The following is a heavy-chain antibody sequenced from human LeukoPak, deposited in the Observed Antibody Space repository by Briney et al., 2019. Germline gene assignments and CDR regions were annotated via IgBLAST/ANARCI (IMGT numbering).Heavy chain of an antibody. CDR2: INHSGST. J-gene: IGHJ4*02. D-gene: IGHD6-6*01. CDR3: AGTYSSFTGRYFDY. Sequence: SETLSLTCAVYGGSFSGYYWSWIRQPSGKGLEWIGEINHSGSTNYNPSLKSRVTISVDTSKNQFSLKLSSVTAADTAVYYCAGTYSSFTGRYFDYWGQGTLVTVSS. CDR1: GGSFSGYY. V-gene: IGHV4-34*01.